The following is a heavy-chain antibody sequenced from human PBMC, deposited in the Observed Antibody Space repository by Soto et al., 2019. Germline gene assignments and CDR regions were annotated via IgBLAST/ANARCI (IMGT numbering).Heavy chain of an antibody. Sequence: QVQLQESGPGLVKPSQTLSLTCTVSGGSISSGGYYWSWIRQHPGKGLEWIGYISYSGSTYYNPSLESRGTLSVDPSKNQFSRKRSSVAAAGTAVYYCARSVHPWGQGTLVPVSS. CDR1: GGSISSGGYY. J-gene: IGHJ5*02. CDR2: ISYSGST. CDR3: ARSVHP. D-gene: IGHD6-6*01. V-gene: IGHV4-31*03.